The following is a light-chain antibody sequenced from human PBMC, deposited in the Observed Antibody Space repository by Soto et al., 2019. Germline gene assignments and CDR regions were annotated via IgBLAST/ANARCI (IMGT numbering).Light chain of an antibody. CDR3: QQYNSYTT. J-gene: IGKJ2*01. Sequence: DIQMTQSPSTLSASVGDRVTITCRASQSISNWLAWYQQKPGQAPKLLIYDASSLQSGVPSRFSGHGSGTDFTLTLSSLQPDDFATYYCQQYNSYTTFGQGTTLEIK. CDR2: DAS. V-gene: IGKV1-5*01. CDR1: QSISNW.